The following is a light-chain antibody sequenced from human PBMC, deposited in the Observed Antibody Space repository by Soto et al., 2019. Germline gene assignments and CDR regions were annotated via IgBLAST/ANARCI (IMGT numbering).Light chain of an antibody. J-gene: IGKJ5*01. CDR2: GAS. V-gene: IGKV3-20*01. CDR3: QLYGTSSIT. Sequence: EIVLTQSPGTLSLSPGETAALSCRASQSVSNSYLAWYQQKPAQAPRLLIYGASTTATGIPDRFSGSGCGTDFTLIISRLVPEDFAVYYCQLYGTSSITFGQGTRLEIQ. CDR1: QSVSNSY.